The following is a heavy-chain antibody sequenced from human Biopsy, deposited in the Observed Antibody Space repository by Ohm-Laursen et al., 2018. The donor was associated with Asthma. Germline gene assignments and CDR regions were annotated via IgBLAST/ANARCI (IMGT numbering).Heavy chain of an antibody. J-gene: IGHJ6*04. D-gene: IGHD6-19*01. Sequence: SSVKVSCKAPGGTFSNFAISWVRQAPGQGLEWLGGIMTVFGTTNYAQKFQGRVTITADESTSTAYMEVTSLRSEDTAIYYCARCQVGYSSGWSLLLKKIYYSGMDVWGKGTAVTVSS. CDR1: GGTFSNFA. CDR3: ARCQVGYSSGWSLLLKKIYYSGMDV. CDR2: IMTVFGTT. V-gene: IGHV1-69*01.